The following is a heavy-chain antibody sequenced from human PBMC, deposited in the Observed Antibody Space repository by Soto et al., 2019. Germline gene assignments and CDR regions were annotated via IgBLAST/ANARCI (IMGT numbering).Heavy chain of an antibody. CDR1: GFTFDDYA. V-gene: IGHV3-9*01. CDR2: ISCNSGSI. CDR3: VNASTYYYDTSGYYPYFDY. J-gene: IGHJ4*02. Sequence: PGGSLRLSCAASGFTFDDYAMHWVRQAPGKGLEWVSGISCNSGSIDDADSVKGRFTISRDNSKNSLYLQMNSLRAEDTAVYYCVNASTYYYDTSGYYPYFDYWGQGARVTVSS. D-gene: IGHD3-22*01.